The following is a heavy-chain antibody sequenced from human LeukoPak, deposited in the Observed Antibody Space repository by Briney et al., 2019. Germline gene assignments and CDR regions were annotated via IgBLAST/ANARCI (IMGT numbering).Heavy chain of an antibody. V-gene: IGHV3-74*01. D-gene: IGHD3-22*01. CDR2: TNEHGTII. CDR1: GFSFSNYW. Sequence: GGSLRLSCAASGFSFSNYWFHWVCQAPGEGLVWVSRTNEHGTIINYADSVKGRFTISRDNAKNSLYLQMNSLRAEDTAVYYCARDHSGYYTPVDYWGQGTLVTVSS. J-gene: IGHJ4*02. CDR3: ARDHSGYYTPVDY.